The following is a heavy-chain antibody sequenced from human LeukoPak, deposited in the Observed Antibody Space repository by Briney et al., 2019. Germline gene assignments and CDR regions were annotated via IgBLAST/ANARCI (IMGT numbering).Heavy chain of an antibody. CDR3: ARISIFGYFHYYYMDV. J-gene: IGHJ6*03. CDR2: ISGSGGYT. D-gene: IGHD3-3*01. Sequence: PGGSLRLSCAASGFTFSSYAMSWVRQAPGKGLEWVSAISGSGGYTYYADSVKGRFTISRDNSENTLYLQMNSLRAEDTAVYYCARISIFGYFHYYYMDVWGKGTTVTVSS. V-gene: IGHV3-23*01. CDR1: GFTFSSYA.